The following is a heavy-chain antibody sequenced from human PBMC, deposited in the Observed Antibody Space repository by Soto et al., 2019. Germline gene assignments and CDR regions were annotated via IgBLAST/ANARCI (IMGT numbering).Heavy chain of an antibody. CDR2: INHRGST. D-gene: IGHD2-21*02. CDR1: VGSFRGYY. Sequence: AQLQQWGAGLLNPSETLSLTCAVYVGSFRGYYWSWFRQSPGKGLEWIGEINHRGSTKYNPSLKSRVTISVDTSKNQFSLKLSSVTAADTAMYYCARSGDYAWFDPWGQGTLVTVSS. CDR3: ARSGDYAWFDP. J-gene: IGHJ5*02. V-gene: IGHV4-34*01.